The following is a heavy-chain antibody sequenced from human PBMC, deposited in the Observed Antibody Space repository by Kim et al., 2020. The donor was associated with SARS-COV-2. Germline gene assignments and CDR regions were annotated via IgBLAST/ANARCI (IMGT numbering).Heavy chain of an antibody. CDR3: ALLGFGELGTFWFDP. Sequence: ASVKVSCKASGYTFTSYYMHWVRQAPGQGLEWMGIINPSGGSTSYAQKFQGRVTMTRDTPTSTVYMELSSLRSEDTAVYYCALLGFGELGTFWFDPWGQGTLVTVSS. D-gene: IGHD3-10*01. CDR2: INPSGGST. J-gene: IGHJ5*02. V-gene: IGHV1-46*01. CDR1: GYTFTSYY.